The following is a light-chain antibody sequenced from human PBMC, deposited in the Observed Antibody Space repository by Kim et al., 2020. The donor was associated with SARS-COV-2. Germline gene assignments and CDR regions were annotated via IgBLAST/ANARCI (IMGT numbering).Light chain of an antibody. Sequence: DIQMTQSPSSLSASVGDRVTITCRASQSIANYLNWYQHKPPGKAPNLLLYAASTLHTGVPSRFSGSGSGTNFTLTVSGLQPEDFASYYCQQNYTTPITFGQGTRLEIK. CDR2: AAS. CDR1: QSIANY. J-gene: IGKJ5*01. V-gene: IGKV1-39*01. CDR3: QQNYTTPIT.